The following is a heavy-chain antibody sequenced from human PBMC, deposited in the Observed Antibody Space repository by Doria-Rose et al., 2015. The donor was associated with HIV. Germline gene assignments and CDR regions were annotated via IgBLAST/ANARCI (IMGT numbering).Heavy chain of an antibody. V-gene: IGHV2-26*01. J-gene: IGHJ4*02. Sequence: QVQLVQSGPVLVKPTETLTLTCTVSGVSLSSPGMGVSWIRQPPGKALEWLANIFSDDERSYKTTLKSRLTLSRGTPKSQVVLTMTDMDPVDTATYYCARIKSSRWYHKYYFDFWGQGTLVIVSA. CDR1: GVSLSSPGMG. D-gene: IGHD6-13*01. CDR3: ARIKSSRWYHKYYFDF. CDR2: IFSDDER.